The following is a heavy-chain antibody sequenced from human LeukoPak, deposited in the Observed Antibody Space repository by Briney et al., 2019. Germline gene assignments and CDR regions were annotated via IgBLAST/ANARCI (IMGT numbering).Heavy chain of an antibody. V-gene: IGHV3-30*18. CDR3: AKDKEASCFDY. D-gene: IGHD2-2*01. Sequence: GRSLRLSCAASGFTFSSYGMHWVRQAPGKGLEWVAVISYDGSNKYYADSVKGRFTISRDNSKNTLYLQMNSLRAEDTAVYYCAKDKEASCFDYWGQGTLVTVSS. J-gene: IGHJ4*02. CDR1: GFTFSSYG. CDR2: ISYDGSNK.